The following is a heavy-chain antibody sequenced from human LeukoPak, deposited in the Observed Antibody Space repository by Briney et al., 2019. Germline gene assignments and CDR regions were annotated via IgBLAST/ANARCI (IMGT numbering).Heavy chain of an antibody. D-gene: IGHD6-19*01. CDR1: GGSFSGYY. V-gene: IGHV4-34*01. Sequence: SETLSLTCAVYGGSFSGYYWSWIRQPPGKGLEWIGEINHSGSTNYNPSLKSRVTISVDTSKNQFSLKLSSVTAADTAVYYCAGGRSGWRTDFDYWGQGTLVTVSS. CDR3: AGGRSGWRTDFDY. J-gene: IGHJ4*02. CDR2: INHSGST.